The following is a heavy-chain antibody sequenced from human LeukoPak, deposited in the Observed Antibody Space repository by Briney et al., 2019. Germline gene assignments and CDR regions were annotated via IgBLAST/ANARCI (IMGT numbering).Heavy chain of an antibody. CDR1: GGSFSGYY. J-gene: IGHJ4*02. V-gene: IGHV4-34*01. CDR3: ARQNTAMGNDYFEY. D-gene: IGHD5-18*01. Sequence: PSETLSLTCAVYGGSFSGYYWSWIRQPPGKGLEWIGEINHGGSTYYNPSLKSRVTISVDTSKNQFSLKLSSVTAADTAVYYCARQNTAMGNDYFEYWGQGTLVTVSS. CDR2: INHGGST.